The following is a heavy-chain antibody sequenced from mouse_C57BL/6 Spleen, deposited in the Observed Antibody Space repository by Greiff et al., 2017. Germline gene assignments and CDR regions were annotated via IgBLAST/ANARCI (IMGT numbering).Heavy chain of an antibody. J-gene: IGHJ3*01. D-gene: IGHD1-1*01. CDR2: IDPENGDT. CDR3: TTPYYYGSSIWFAY. Sequence: VQLQQSGAELVRPGASVKLSCTASGFNIKDDYMHWVKQRPEQGLEWIGWIDPENGDTEYASKFQGKATITADTSSNTAYLQLSSLTSEDTAVYYCTTPYYYGSSIWFAYWGQGTLVTVSA. CDR1: GFNIKDDY. V-gene: IGHV14-4*01.